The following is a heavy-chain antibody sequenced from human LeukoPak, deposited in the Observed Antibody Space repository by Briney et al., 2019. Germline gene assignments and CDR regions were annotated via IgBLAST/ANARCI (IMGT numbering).Heavy chain of an antibody. CDR3: AAYCSGGSCYLGDFDY. J-gene: IGHJ4*02. CDR2: INPSGGST. Sequence: ASVKVSCKASGYTFASYYMHWVRQAPGQGLEWMGIINPSGGSTSYAQKFQGRVTITRDMSTSTVYMELSSLRSEDTAVYYCAAYCSGGSCYLGDFDYWGQGTLVTVSS. D-gene: IGHD2-15*01. V-gene: IGHV1-46*01. CDR1: GYTFASYY.